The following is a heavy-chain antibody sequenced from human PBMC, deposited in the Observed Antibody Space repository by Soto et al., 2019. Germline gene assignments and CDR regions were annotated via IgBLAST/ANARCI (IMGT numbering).Heavy chain of an antibody. V-gene: IGHV4-30-4*01. CDR3: VRSRQMESGNDYGLDV. CDR2: YHSGGST. J-gene: IGHJ6*02. Sequence: QVQLQESGSGLVKPSQSLSLTCTVSGVSLNTADTWWSWIRQSPGKGLEFIGYYHSGGSTYYDASFRSRVIISTDSSNRQFSLKLSSGTVSDTAVYCCVRSRQMESGNDYGLDVWGQGTTVTVSS. D-gene: IGHD1-1*01. CDR1: GVSLNTADTW.